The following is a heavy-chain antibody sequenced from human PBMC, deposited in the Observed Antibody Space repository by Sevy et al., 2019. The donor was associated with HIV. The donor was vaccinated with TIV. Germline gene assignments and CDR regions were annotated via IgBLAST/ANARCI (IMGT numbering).Heavy chain of an antibody. CDR1: GFTFSDYG. Sequence: GGSLRLSCTTSGFTFSDYGMHWVRQAPGKGLEWVTFIGYNGAGRYYSDSVKGRFAISRDNSKNTLLLQMNSLRAEDTAIYYCVKNMASAGTVGFDYWGQGALVTVSS. V-gene: IGHV3-30*02. CDR2: IGYNGAGR. CDR3: VKNMASAGTVGFDY. D-gene: IGHD6-13*01. J-gene: IGHJ4*02.